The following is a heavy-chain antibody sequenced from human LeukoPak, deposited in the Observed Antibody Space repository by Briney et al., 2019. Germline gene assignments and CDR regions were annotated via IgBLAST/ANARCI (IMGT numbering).Heavy chain of an antibody. J-gene: IGHJ6*03. CDR3: TRNNLYCSSTSCYSASLNYYYYYMDV. D-gene: IGHD2-2*01. Sequence: GGSLRLSCAASGFTFSNAWMSWVRQAPGKGLEWVGRIKSNTDGGTTDYAAPVKGRFTISRDDSKNTLYLQMNSLKTEVTAVYYCTRNNLYCSSTSCYSASLNYYYYYMDVWGKGTTVTVSS. CDR2: IKSNTDGGTT. V-gene: IGHV3-15*01. CDR1: GFTFSNAW.